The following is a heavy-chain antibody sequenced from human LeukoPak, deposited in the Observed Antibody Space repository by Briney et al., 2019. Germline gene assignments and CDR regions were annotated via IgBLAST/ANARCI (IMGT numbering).Heavy chain of an antibody. CDR3: ARDRSAYDYDKRWFYYYMDV. V-gene: IGHV4-34*01. Sequence: SEILSLTCAVYGGSFSGHYWTWIRQPPGKGLEWIGEINHSGSTNYNPSLKSRVTIPVDTSKNQFSLKLSSVTAADTAVYYCARDRSAYDYDKRWFYYYMDVWGKGTTVTISS. J-gene: IGHJ6*03. CDR1: GGSFSGHY. D-gene: IGHD5-12*01. CDR2: INHSGST.